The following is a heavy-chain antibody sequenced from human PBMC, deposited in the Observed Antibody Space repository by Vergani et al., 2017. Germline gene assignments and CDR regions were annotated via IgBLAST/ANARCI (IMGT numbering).Heavy chain of an antibody. CDR1: GGSISSYY. D-gene: IGHD3-16*02. CDR3: ARVHDYVWGSYRRIGYFDY. V-gene: IGHV4-59*01. J-gene: IGHJ4*02. CDR2: IYYSGSI. Sequence: QVQLQESGPGLVKPSETLSLTCTVSGGSISSYYWSLIRQPPGKGLEWIGYIYYSGSINYNPSLKSRVTISVDTSKNQFSLTLSSVTAADTAVYYCARVHDYVWGSYRRIGYFDYWGQGTLVTVSS.